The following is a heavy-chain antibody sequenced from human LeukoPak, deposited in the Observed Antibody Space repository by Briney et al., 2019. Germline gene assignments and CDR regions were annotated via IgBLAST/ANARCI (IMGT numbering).Heavy chain of an antibody. CDR2: INPDSGGT. D-gene: IGHD3-10*01. V-gene: IGHV1-2*02. J-gene: IGHJ5*02. Sequence: ASVKVSCKASEYTFTGYYIHWVRQAPGQGLEWMGWINPDSGGTNYAPKFQGRVTMTRDTSVNTAYMELSRLTSDDTAVYYCARDGRGSSFWFDPWGQGTLVTVSS. CDR3: ARDGRGSSFWFDP. CDR1: EYTFTGYY.